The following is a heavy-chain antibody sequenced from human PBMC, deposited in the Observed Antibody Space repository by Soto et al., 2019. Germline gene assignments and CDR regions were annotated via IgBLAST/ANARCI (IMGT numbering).Heavy chain of an antibody. V-gene: IGHV3-23*01. CDR3: AKGGRPIVVVVAATHDAFDI. J-gene: IGHJ3*02. CDR2: ISGSGGST. CDR1: GFTFSSYA. Sequence: GGSLRLSCAASGFTFSSYAMSWVRQAPGKGLEWVSAISGSGGSTYYADSVKGRFTISRDNSKNTLYLQMNSLRAEDTAVYYCAKGGRPIVVVVAATHDAFDIWGQGTMVTVSS. D-gene: IGHD2-15*01.